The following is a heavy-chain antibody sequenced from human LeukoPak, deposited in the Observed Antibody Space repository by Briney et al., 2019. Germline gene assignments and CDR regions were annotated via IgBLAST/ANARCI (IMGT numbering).Heavy chain of an antibody. D-gene: IGHD3-3*01. CDR3: ARDYAQYYDFWSPGFDP. Sequence: SETLSLTCTVSGGSISSYYWSWIRQPPGKGLEWIGYIYYSGSTNYNPSLKSRVTISVDTSKNQFSLKLSSVTAADTAVYYCARDYAQYYDFWSPGFDPWGQGTLVTVSS. CDR2: IYYSGST. J-gene: IGHJ5*02. CDR1: GGSISSYY. V-gene: IGHV4-59*01.